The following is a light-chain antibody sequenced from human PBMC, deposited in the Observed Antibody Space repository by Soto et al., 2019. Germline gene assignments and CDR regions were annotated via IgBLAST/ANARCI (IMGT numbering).Light chain of an antibody. CDR2: GAS. Sequence: DIQMTQSPSSLSASVGDRVTITCRASQTISNYLIWYQQKPGKAPKVLIYGASSLQSGVSSRFSGSGSGTDFTLIINNLQPEDFATYFCQQRHSAPLTFGGGTKVEIK. CDR3: QQRHSAPLT. V-gene: IGKV1-39*01. J-gene: IGKJ4*01. CDR1: QTISNY.